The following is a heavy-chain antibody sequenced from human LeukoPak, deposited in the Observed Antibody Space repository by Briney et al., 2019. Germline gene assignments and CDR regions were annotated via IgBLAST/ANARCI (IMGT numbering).Heavy chain of an antibody. CDR1: GYTFTSYG. V-gene: IGHV1-18*01. J-gene: IGHJ4*02. D-gene: IGHD6-19*01. CDR3: AKVNRNSSGWAEFDY. CDR2: ISAYNGNT. Sequence: ASVKVSCKASGYTFTSYGISWVRQAPGQGLEWMGWISAYNGNTNYAQKLQGRVTMTTDTSTSTAYMELRSLRSDDTAVYYCAKVNRNSSGWAEFDYWGQGTLVTVSS.